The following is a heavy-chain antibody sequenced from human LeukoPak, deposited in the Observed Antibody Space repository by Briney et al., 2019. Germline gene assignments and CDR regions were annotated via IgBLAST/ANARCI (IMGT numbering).Heavy chain of an antibody. CDR2: INSDGSST. D-gene: IGHD3-10*01. J-gene: IGHJ6*03. CDR3: ARDAYYYGSGSVDGVMDV. V-gene: IGHV3-74*01. CDR1: GFTFSSYW. Sequence: GGPLRLSCAASGFTFSSYWMHWVRQAPGKGLVWVSRINSDGSSTSYADSVKGRFTISRDNAKNTLYLQMNSLRAEDTAVYYCARDAYYYGSGSVDGVMDVWGKGTTVTISS.